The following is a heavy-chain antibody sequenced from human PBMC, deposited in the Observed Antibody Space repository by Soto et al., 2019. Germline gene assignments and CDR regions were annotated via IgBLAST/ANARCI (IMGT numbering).Heavy chain of an antibody. CDR1: GYTFIDYY. Sequence: QVQLVQSGAEVKKSGASVKVSCKASGYTFIDYYIHWVRQAPGQGLEWMGWINPDTGGTDYAQKFHGRVTMTRNPSTSKVYMEVRSLKSDDTAVFYCARAVGRDSNIWYRGRLDNWGPGTLGTVSS. J-gene: IGHJ4*02. CDR3: ARAVGRDSNIWYRGRLDN. V-gene: IGHV1-2*02. D-gene: IGHD6-13*01. CDR2: INPDTGGT.